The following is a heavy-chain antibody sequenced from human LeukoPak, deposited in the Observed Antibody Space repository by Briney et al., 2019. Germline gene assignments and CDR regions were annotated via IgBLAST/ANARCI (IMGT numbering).Heavy chain of an antibody. CDR2: MSISTSTFI. J-gene: IGHJ6*03. CDR3: ARVGAGFGELLYYLYYYYYYMDV. CDR1: GFSFSKYS. V-gene: IGHV3-21*01. Sequence: GGSLRLSCVASGFSFSKYSMNWVRQAPGKGLEWVSSMSISTSTFIYYADSVKGRFTISRDNAKNSLYLQMNSLRAEDTAVYYCARVGAGFGELLYYLYYYYYYMDVWGKGTTVTISS. D-gene: IGHD3-10*01.